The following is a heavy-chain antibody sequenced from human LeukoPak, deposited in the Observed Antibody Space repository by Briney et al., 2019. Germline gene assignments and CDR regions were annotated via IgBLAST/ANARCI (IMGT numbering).Heavy chain of an antibody. V-gene: IGHV4-30-4*01. CDR3: ARVGPGVWFDY. CDR1: GGSISSGDYY. Sequence: SQTLSLTCTVSGGSISSGDYYWSWIRQPPGKGLEWIGNIYYSGSTYYNPSLKSRVTISVDTSKNQFSLKLSSVTAADTAVYFCARVGPGVWFDYWGQGTLVTVSS. D-gene: IGHD3-16*01. J-gene: IGHJ4*02. CDR2: IYYSGST.